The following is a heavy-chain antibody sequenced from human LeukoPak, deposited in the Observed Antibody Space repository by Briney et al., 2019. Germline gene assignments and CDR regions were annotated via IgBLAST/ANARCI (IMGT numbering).Heavy chain of an antibody. V-gene: IGHV3-23*01. CDR2: LSGSGITT. J-gene: IGHJ4*01. CDR1: GFTFSSSA. D-gene: IGHD6-19*01. Sequence: GGSLRLSCAVSGFTFSSSAMSWVRQAPGKGLEWVSTLSGSGITTYYADSVKGRFTISRDNSKNTLYLQMNTLRAEDSALYYCAKGIYSSGWSYFDYWGHGTLVTVSS. CDR3: AKGIYSSGWSYFDY.